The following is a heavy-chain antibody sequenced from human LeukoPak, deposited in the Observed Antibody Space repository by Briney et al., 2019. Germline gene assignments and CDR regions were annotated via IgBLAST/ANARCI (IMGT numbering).Heavy chain of an antibody. CDR1: GFIFSSYS. Sequence: GGSLRLSCAASGFIFSSYSMNWVRQAPGKGREGVSYIIGSVRTIYYADSVKGRFTISRDNAKNSLYLQMNSLRAEDTAVYYCARVAGDFWSGPSPYWYFDLWGRGTLVTVSS. D-gene: IGHD3-3*01. CDR2: IIGSVRTI. V-gene: IGHV3-48*01. J-gene: IGHJ2*01. CDR3: ARVAGDFWSGPSPYWYFDL.